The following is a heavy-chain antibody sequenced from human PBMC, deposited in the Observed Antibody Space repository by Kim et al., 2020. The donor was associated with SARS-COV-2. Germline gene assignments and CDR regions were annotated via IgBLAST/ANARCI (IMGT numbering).Heavy chain of an antibody. CDR3: ARDRDEYYYDSSGYYWYNWFDP. CDR2: IIPILGIA. CDR1: GGTFSSYT. Sequence: SVKVSCKASGGTFSSYTISWVRQAPGQGLEWMGRIIPILGIANYAQKFQGRVTITADKSTSTAYMELSSLRSEDTAVYYCARDRDEYYYDSSGYYWYNWFDPWGQGTLVTVSS. V-gene: IGHV1-69*04. D-gene: IGHD3-22*01. J-gene: IGHJ5*02.